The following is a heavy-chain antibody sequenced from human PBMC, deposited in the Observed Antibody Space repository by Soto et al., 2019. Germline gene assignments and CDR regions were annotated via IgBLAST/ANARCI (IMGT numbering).Heavy chain of an antibody. CDR1: GGSITNNDYF. J-gene: IGHJ2*01. CDR2: IYYTGTT. CDR3: VRLPCRGGGCFYWYVDL. D-gene: IGHD2-15*01. Sequence: QVQVQESGPGLVKPSETLSLTCSVSGGSITNNDYFWGWIRQSPGKGLEWIGGIYYTGTTYYNPSLQSRVSTSVATSQPQFSLHLSSVPAAVTAMYYCVRLPCRGGGCFYWYVDLWGRGALVSVSS. V-gene: IGHV4-39*01.